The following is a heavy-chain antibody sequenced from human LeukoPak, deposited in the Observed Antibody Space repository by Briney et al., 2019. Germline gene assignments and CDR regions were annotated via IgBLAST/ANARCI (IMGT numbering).Heavy chain of an antibody. CDR3: ARRIGGDVRGVIHEVYFDY. J-gene: IGHJ4*02. D-gene: IGHD3-10*01. CDR1: GGSISSSSYY. Sequence: PSETLSLTCTVSGGSISSSSYYWGWIRQPPGKGLEWIGSIYYSGSTNYNPSLKSRVTISVATSKNQFSLKLSSVTAADTAVYYCARRIGGDVRGVIHEVYFDYWGQGTLVTVSS. V-gene: IGHV4-39*01. CDR2: IYYSGST.